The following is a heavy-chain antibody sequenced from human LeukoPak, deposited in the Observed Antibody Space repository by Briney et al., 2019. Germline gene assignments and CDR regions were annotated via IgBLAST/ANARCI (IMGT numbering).Heavy chain of an antibody. CDR1: DVSISSYH. Sequence: SETLSLTFTVSDVSISSYHWSWVRQPPGKGLEWIGYIYYSGSTNYNPSLKSRVTISVDTSKNQFSLKLSSVTAADTAVYYCARVPSYGSGSYVDYWGQGTLVTVSS. V-gene: IGHV4-59*01. D-gene: IGHD3-10*01. J-gene: IGHJ4*02. CDR3: ARVPSYGSGSYVDY. CDR2: IYYSGST.